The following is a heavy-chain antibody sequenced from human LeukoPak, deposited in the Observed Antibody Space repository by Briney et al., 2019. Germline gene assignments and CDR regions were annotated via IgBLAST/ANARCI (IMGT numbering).Heavy chain of an antibody. CDR3: ARARNNYDSNGFSLLDY. CDR2: IWYDGSNI. Sequence: GTSLRLSCAASGISFSSHGMHWVRQAPGKGLEWVAVIWYDGSNIYYADSVKGRFTISRDNSKNTLYLQMNSLRAEDTALYYCARARNNYDSNGFSLLDYWGQGTLVTVSS. CDR1: GISFSSHG. J-gene: IGHJ4*02. V-gene: IGHV3-33*01. D-gene: IGHD3-22*01.